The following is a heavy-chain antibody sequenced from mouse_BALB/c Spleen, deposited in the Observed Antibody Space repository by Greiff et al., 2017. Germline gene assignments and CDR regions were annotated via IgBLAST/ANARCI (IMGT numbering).Heavy chain of an antibody. V-gene: IGHV1-80*01. Sequence: QVQLQQSGAELVRPGSSVKISCKASGYAFSSYWMNWVKQRPGQGLEWIGQIYPGDGDTNYNGKFKGKATLTADKSSSTAYMQLSSLTSDDSAVYFCARGGLSAYWGQGTLVTVSA. CDR1: GYAFSSYW. CDR3: ARGGLSAY. D-gene: IGHD1-1*02. CDR2: IYPGDGDT. J-gene: IGHJ3*01.